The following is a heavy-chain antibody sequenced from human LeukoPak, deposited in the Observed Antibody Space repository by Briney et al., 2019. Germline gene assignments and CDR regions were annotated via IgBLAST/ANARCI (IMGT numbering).Heavy chain of an antibody. J-gene: IGHJ5*02. Sequence: PGGSLRLSCLASKFTFNNYAMTWVRQAPGKGLEWVSAISGSGGSTYYADSVKGRFTISRDNSKNTLYLQMNSLRAEDTAVYYCAKEATVLTGGWFDPWGQGTLVTVSS. V-gene: IGHV3-23*01. CDR2: ISGSGGST. D-gene: IGHD4-17*01. CDR1: KFTFNNYA. CDR3: AKEATVLTGGWFDP.